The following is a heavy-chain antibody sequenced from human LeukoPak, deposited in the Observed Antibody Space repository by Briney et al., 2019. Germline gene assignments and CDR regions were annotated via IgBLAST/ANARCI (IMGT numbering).Heavy chain of an antibody. J-gene: IGHJ4*02. Sequence: GASVKVSCKASGGTFSSYAISWVRQAPGQGLEWMGGIIPIFGTANYAQKFQGRVTITADESTSTAYMELSSLRSEDTAVYYCAREPSPDGSGNFDYWGQGTLVTVSS. D-gene: IGHD3-10*01. CDR1: GGTFSSYA. CDR3: AREPSPDGSGNFDY. CDR2: IIPIFGTA. V-gene: IGHV1-69*13.